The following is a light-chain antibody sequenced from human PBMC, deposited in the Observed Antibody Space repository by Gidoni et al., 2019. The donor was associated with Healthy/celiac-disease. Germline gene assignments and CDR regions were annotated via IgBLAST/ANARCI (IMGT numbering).Light chain of an antibody. CDR1: QSVLYSSNNKNY. Sequence: ERATINCKSSQSVLYSSNNKNYLAWYQQKPGQPPKLLIYWASTRESGVPDRFSGSGSGTDFTLTISSLQAEDFAVYYCQQYYSSPRTFGQGTKVEIK. V-gene: IGKV4-1*01. CDR3: QQYYSSPRT. CDR2: WAS. J-gene: IGKJ1*01.